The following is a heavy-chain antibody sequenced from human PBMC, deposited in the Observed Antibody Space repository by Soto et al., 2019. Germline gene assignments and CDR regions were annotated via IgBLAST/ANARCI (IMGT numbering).Heavy chain of an antibody. CDR1: GFPFDDFA. J-gene: IGHJ5*02. D-gene: IGHD3-9*01. Sequence: PGGSLRLSCTGSGFPFDDFAISWVRQAPGKGLVWVSRINSDGSSTSYADSVKGRFTISRDNAKNTLYLQMNSLRAEDTAVYYCARDQTPNFDWLPHNWFDPWGQGTLVTVSS. CDR2: INSDGSST. CDR3: ARDQTPNFDWLPHNWFDP. V-gene: IGHV3-74*01.